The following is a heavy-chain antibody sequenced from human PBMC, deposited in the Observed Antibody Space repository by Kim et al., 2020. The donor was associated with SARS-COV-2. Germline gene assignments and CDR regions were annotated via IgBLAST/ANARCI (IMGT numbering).Heavy chain of an antibody. CDR3: SRSMVRFVECSSPFDY. Sequence: SETLSLTCTVSGGFISSYYWSWIRQPPGKGLEWIGYIYYSGSTNYNLSFKSRVIISVDTSKNQFSLKLSSVTAADTAVYYCSRSMVRFVECSSPFDYWG. CDR1: GGFISSYY. J-gene: IGHJ4*01. D-gene: IGHD3-3*01. CDR2: IYYSGST. V-gene: IGHV4-59*13.